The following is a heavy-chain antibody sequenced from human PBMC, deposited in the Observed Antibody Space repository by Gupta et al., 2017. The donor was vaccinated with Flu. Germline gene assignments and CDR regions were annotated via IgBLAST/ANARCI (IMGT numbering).Heavy chain of an antibody. D-gene: IGHD6-25*01. V-gene: IGHV3-30-3*02. CDR3: AKMEVAATPPYYCMDV. CDR1: GFTFHIDG. Sequence: QVQLLESVGGVVQPVKSRRLPCPASGFTFHIDGLHWVRQAPDKGLEWVEGIAYDGDKEHYADSVKGRFTISRDNSRNMLYLQMDSLRPDDTGAYYCAKMEVAATPPYYCMDVWGKGTTVTVSS. CDR2: IAYDGDKE. J-gene: IGHJ6*03.